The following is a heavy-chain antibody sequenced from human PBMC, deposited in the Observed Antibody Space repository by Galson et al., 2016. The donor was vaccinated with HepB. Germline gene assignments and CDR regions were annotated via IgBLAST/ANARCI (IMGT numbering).Heavy chain of an antibody. CDR1: GYTFISYD. J-gene: IGHJ5*02. D-gene: IGHD2-8*01. V-gene: IGHV1-8*01. Sequence: SVKVSCKASGYTFISYDVNWVRQATGQGLEWMGWMNPDTGNTGYAQKFQGRVTMARNTSINTAYMELSSLTSEDTAVYYCARDGVLGGAGWFDTWGQGTLVTVSS. CDR2: MNPDTGNT. CDR3: ARDGVLGGAGWFDT.